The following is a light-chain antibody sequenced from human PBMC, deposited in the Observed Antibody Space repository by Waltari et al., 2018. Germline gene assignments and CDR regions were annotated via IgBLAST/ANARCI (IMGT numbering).Light chain of an antibody. CDR1: SGHSNNI. J-gene: IGLJ3*02. V-gene: IGLV4-69*01. Sequence: QLVLTQSPSASASLGASVKLTCTLSSGHSNNIIAWLQQQPEKGPRYLMNVNSDGSHSKGDEIPDRFSGSSSGAERYLTISSLQSEDEADYYCQSGGHGTWVFGGGTKLTVL. CDR2: VNSDGSH. CDR3: QSGGHGTWV.